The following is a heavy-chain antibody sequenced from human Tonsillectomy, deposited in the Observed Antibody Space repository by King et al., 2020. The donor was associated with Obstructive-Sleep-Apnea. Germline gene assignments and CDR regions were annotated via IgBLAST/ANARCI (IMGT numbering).Heavy chain of an antibody. Sequence: VQLVESWGGVVQPGRSLRLSCAASGFTFTSYGMHWVRQAPGKGLEWVAVISYDGNKKYYADPVKGRFTISRDNPKNTLYLQMNSLRAEDTAVYYCAKSGVVISYNCFDPWGQGTLVTVSS. V-gene: IGHV3-30*18. CDR3: AKSGVVISYNCFDP. CDR1: GFTFTSYG. CDR2: ISYDGNKK. J-gene: IGHJ5*02. D-gene: IGHD3-22*01.